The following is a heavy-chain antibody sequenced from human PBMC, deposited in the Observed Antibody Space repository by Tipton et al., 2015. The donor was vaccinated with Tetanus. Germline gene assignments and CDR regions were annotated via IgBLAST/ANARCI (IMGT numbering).Heavy chain of an antibody. CDR3: ARVPRGGAFDY. CDR1: GGSFSGYY. D-gene: IGHD3-16*01. J-gene: IGHJ4*02. V-gene: IGHV4-34*01. Sequence: GLVKPSETLSLTCAVYGGSFSGYYWSWIRQPPGKGLEWIGEINHSGSTNYNPSLKSRVTISVDTSKNQFSLKLSSVTAADTAVYYCARVPRGGAFDYWGQGTLVTVSS. CDR2: INHSGST.